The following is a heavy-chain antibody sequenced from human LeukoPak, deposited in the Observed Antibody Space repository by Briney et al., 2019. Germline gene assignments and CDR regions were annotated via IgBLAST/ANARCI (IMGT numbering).Heavy chain of an antibody. V-gene: IGHV1-18*01. CDR1: GYTFTSYG. Sequence: APVKVSCKASGYTFTSYGISWVRQAPGQGLEWMGWISSYNGNTKYAEKLQGRVTMTTDTSTSTAYMELRSLRSDDTAVYYCARVQLERSGEPFDYWGQGTLVTVSS. CDR3: ARVQLERSGEPFDY. D-gene: IGHD1-1*01. J-gene: IGHJ4*02. CDR2: ISSYNGNT.